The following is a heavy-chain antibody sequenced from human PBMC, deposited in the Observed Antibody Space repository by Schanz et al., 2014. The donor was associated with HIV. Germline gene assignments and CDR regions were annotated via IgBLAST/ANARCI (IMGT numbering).Heavy chain of an antibody. CDR3: AREKMDTGGLDV. CDR2: INTNGGGT. Sequence: QVQLVQSGAEVKKPGSSVMVSCKTSGGTFTNYAISWVRQAPGQGLQWMGVINTNGGGTSDTLQGRVIITRDTSTRTVYMYLSNLRFEDSAVYYCAREKMDTGGLDVWGQGTTVTVSS. J-gene: IGHJ6*02. CDR1: GGTFTNYA. V-gene: IGHV1-46*01.